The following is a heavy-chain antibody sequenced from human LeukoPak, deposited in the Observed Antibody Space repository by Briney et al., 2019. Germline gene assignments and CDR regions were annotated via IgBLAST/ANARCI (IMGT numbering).Heavy chain of an antibody. CDR3: ARAVLYDIAVHYFDY. Sequence: SETLSLTCTVSGGSISSSYWSWIRQPPGKGLEWMGYIYDSGRTYYNPSLKSRVSMSADTSKNQDSLKLNSVTAADTAVYYCARAVLYDIAVHYFDYWGQGTLVTVSS. J-gene: IGHJ4*02. V-gene: IGHV4-59*01. CDR1: GGSISSSY. CDR2: IYDSGRT. D-gene: IGHD2-8*01.